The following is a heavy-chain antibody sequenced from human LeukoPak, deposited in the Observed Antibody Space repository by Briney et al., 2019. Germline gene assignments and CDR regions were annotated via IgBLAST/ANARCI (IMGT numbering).Heavy chain of an antibody. CDR3: ARGRSGRATIFGVVISAYGSGSYRFDY. D-gene: IGHD3-3*01. Sequence: GASVKVSCKASGYTFTSYDINWVRQATGQGLEWMGWMNPNSGNTGYAQKFQGRATMTRNTSISTAYMELSSLGSEDTAVYYCARGRSGRATIFGVVISAYGSGSYRFDYWGQGTLVTVSS. V-gene: IGHV1-8*01. J-gene: IGHJ4*02. CDR1: GYTFTSYD. CDR2: MNPNSGNT.